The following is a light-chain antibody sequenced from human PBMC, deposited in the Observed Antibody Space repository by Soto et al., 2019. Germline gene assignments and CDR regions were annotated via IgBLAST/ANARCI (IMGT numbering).Light chain of an antibody. V-gene: IGKV4-1*01. CDR3: QQYYITPPT. J-gene: IGKJ1*01. CDR1: QSVLFSSNNKNH. CDR2: WAS. Sequence: DIVMTQSPDSLAVSLGERATINCKSSQSVLFSSNNKNHLAWYQQKPGQPPKLLIYWASTRESGVPERFSGSGSGTDFTLTISSLQAEDVAVYYCQQYYITPPTFGQGTKVEIK.